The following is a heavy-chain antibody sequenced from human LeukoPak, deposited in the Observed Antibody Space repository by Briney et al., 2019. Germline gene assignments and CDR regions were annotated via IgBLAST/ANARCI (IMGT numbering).Heavy chain of an antibody. V-gene: IGHV3-7*03. CDR1: GFTFRNFW. CDR2: LDQDGSKK. D-gene: IGHD4-17*01. J-gene: IGHJ3*01. CDR3: ARDFGAYPRHAFDL. Sequence: GGSLRLSCAASGFTFRNFWMSWVRQVPGKGLEWVANLDQDGSKKVYVDSVKGRFTISRDNPKNSLYLQMNSLRAEDTAFYYCARDFGAYPRHAFDLWGQGTMVTVSS.